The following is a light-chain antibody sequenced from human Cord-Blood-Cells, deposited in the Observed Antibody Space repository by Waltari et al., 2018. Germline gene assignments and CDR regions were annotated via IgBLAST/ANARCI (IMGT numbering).Light chain of an antibody. J-gene: IGLJ2*01. CDR3: SSYTSSSSVV. V-gene: IGLV2-14*01. CDR1: SSDVGGYNY. Sequence: QSALTQPASVSGSPGQSITISCTGTSSDVGGYNYVSWYQQHPGKAPKLMIYDASKRPSGVSIRLSGSKSGNTAFLTISGLQAEDDADYYCSSYTSSSSVVFGGGTKLTVL. CDR2: DAS.